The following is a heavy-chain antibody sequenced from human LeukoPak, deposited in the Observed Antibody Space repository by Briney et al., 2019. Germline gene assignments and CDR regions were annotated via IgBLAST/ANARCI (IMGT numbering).Heavy chain of an antibody. CDR2: IMSGGSST. J-gene: IGHJ4*02. V-gene: IGHV3-74*01. CDR3: ARDLGIVGADY. CDR1: GFTFSSYW. D-gene: IGHD1-26*01. Sequence: GGSLRLSCAASGFTFSSYWIHWVRQAPGKGLVWVSRIMSGGSSTNYADSVKGRFTISRDNAKNSLYLQMNSLRAEDTAVYYCARDLGIVGADYWGQGTLVTVSS.